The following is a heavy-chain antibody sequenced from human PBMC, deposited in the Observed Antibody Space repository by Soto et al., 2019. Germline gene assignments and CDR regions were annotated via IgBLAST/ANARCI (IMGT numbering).Heavy chain of an antibody. V-gene: IGHV4-4*07. CDR3: ARDRQYYYDSGSYGMDV. CDR2: IYGTGRSGSS. CDR1: GVSVRSFY. D-gene: IGHD3-10*01. J-gene: IGHJ6*02. Sequence: SETLSLTCSVSGVSVRSFYWSWIRQPAGKGLEWIGRIYGTGRSGSSNYNPSLKGRVTMSVDTSKNQISLKLTSVTAADTAVYFCARDRQYYYDSGSYGMDVWGQGTTVTVSS.